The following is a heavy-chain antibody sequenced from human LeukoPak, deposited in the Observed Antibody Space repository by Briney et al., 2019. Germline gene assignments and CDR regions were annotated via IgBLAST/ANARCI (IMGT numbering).Heavy chain of an antibody. CDR2: IKQDGSEK. CDR1: GFSFSRYW. V-gene: IGHV3-7*01. J-gene: IGHJ4*02. D-gene: IGHD3-10*01. CDR3: ARAGQEWFGELGFDQ. Sequence: PGGSLRLSCAASGFSFSRYWMSWVRQAPGKGLEWVANIKQDGSEKNYVESAKGRFTISRDNAKNSLYLQTNSLRAEDTAVYYCARAGQEWFGELGFDQWGQGTLVIVSS.